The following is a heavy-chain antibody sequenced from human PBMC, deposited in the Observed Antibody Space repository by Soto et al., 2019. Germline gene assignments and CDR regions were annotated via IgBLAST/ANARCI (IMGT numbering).Heavy chain of an antibody. J-gene: IGHJ6*02. CDR3: AGVDGDYYYGMDV. Sequence: QVQLQESGPGLVKPSGTLSLTCAVSGGSISSSNWWSWVRQPPGKGLEWIGEIYHSGSTNYNPSLRSRVPISVDKSKNQFSRKLSSVTAADTAVYYCAGVDGDYYYGMDVWGQGTTVTVSS. CDR2: IYHSGST. V-gene: IGHV4-4*02. D-gene: IGHD4-17*01. CDR1: GGSISSSNW.